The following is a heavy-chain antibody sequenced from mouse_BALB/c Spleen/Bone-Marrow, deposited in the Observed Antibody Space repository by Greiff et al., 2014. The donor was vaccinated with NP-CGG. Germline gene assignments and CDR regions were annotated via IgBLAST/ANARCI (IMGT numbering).Heavy chain of an antibody. CDR1: GFNIKDTY. Sequence: VQLKESGSELVKPGASVKLSCAASGFNIKDTYMHWVKQRPKQGLEWIGRIDPANGDTKYDPKFQGKATITADTSSNTAYLQLSSLTSEDTAVYYCTRPSFYYGSSYWYFDVWGAGTTVTVSS. CDR3: TRPSFYYGSSYWYFDV. J-gene: IGHJ1*01. D-gene: IGHD1-1*01. V-gene: IGHV14-3*02. CDR2: IDPANGDT.